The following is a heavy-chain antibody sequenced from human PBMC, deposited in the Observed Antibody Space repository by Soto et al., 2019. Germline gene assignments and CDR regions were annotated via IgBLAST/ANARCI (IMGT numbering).Heavy chain of an antibody. D-gene: IGHD2-15*01. Sequence: SETLSLTCTVSGGSISSSYWSWIRQPPGTGLEWIGYIYYSVSTNYNPSLKSRVTVSVDTSKNQLSLKLSSVTAADTAVYYCAREGCSGGNCYFEYWGKGNLVIVST. CDR3: AREGCSGGNCYFEY. CDR2: IYYSVST. CDR1: GGSISSSY. V-gene: IGHV4-59*01. J-gene: IGHJ4*02.